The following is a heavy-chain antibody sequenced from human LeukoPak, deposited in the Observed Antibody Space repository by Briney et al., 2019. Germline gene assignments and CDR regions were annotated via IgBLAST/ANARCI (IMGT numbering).Heavy chain of an antibody. J-gene: IGHJ4*02. CDR3: ARSGGYSSPQNY. V-gene: IGHV4-30-4*01. CDR2: IYYNGIT. D-gene: IGHD6-19*01. Sequence: SQTLSLTCSVSGGSISRSDHYWSWIRQPPGKGLEWIGNIYYNGITYYNPSLKSRVTMSVDTSQNQFSLKLSSVTATDTAVYYCARSGGYSSPQNYWGQGTLVTVSS. CDR1: GGSISRSDHY.